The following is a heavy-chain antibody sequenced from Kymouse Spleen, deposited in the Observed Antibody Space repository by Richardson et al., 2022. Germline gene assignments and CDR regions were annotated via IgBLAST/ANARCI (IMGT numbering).Heavy chain of an antibody. J-gene: IGHJ5*02. D-gene: IGHD3-9*01. V-gene: IGHV4-34*01. CDR2: INHSGST. Sequence: QVQLQQWGAGLLKPSETLSLTCAVYGGSFSGYYWSWIRQPPGKGLEWIGEINHSGSTNYNPSLKSRVTISVDTSKNQFSLKLSSVTAADTAVYYCARGLHYDILTGPQHHWFDPWGQGTLVTVSS. CDR3: ARGLHYDILTGPQHHWFDP. CDR1: GGSFSGYY.